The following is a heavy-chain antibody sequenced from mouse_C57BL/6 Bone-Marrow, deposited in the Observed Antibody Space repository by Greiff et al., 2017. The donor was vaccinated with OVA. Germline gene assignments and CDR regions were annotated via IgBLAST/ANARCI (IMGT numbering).Heavy chain of an antibody. CDR1: GYTFTSYW. V-gene: IGHV1-69*01. Sequence: QVQLKQPGAELVMPGASVKLSCKASGYTFTSYWMHWVKQRPGQGLEWIGEIDPSDSYTNYNQKFTGKSPLTVDKSTSTTYMQLSSLTSEDSAVDYCARLTGRGDFAYWGQGTLVTVSA. D-gene: IGHD4-1*01. CDR3: ARLTGRGDFAY. J-gene: IGHJ3*01. CDR2: IDPSDSYT.